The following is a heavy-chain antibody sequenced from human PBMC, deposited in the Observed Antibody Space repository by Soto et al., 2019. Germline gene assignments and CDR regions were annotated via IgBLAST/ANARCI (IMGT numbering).Heavy chain of an antibody. CDR1: GGSISSSSYY. Sequence: SETLSLTCTVSGGSISSSSYYWGWIRQPPGKGLEWIGSIYYSGSTYYNPSLKSRVTISVDTSKNQFSLKLSSVTAADTAVYYCARHPRMTTFTGIDYWGQGTLVTVSS. V-gene: IGHV4-39*01. J-gene: IGHJ4*02. CDR2: IYYSGST. D-gene: IGHD4-17*01. CDR3: ARHPRMTTFTGIDY.